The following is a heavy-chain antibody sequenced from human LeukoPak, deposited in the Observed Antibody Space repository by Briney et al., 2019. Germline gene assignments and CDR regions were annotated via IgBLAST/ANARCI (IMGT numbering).Heavy chain of an antibody. D-gene: IGHD3-3*01. J-gene: IGHJ4*02. CDR3: ARGHPYWSGYHTRRVDYFDY. V-gene: IGHV4-34*01. Sequence: PSETLSLTCAVYGGSFSGYYWSWIRQPPGKGLEWIGEINHSGSTNYNPSLKSRVTISVDTSKNQFSLKLSSVTAADTAVYYCARGHPYWSGYHTRRVDYFDYWGQGTLVTVSS. CDR1: GGSFSGYY. CDR2: INHSGST.